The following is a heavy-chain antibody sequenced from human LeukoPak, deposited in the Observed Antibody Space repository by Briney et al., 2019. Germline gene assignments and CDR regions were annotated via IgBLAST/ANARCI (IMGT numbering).Heavy chain of an antibody. D-gene: IGHD4-17*01. V-gene: IGHV1-3*03. Sequence: ASVKVSCKASGYTFTSYGISWVRQAPGQRLEWMGWINAGNGNTKYSQEFQGRVTITRDTSASTAYMELSSLRSEDMAVYYCARSSTVTQYYFDYWGQGTLVTVSS. J-gene: IGHJ4*02. CDR1: GYTFTSYG. CDR3: ARSSTVTQYYFDY. CDR2: INAGNGNT.